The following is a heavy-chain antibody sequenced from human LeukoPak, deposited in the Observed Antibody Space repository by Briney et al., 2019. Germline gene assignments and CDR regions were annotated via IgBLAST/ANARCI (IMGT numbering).Heavy chain of an antibody. J-gene: IGHJ3*02. CDR3: ARDPPYSYGYRAFDI. Sequence: ASVKVSCKASGGTFSSYAISWVRQAPGQGLEWMGWISAYNGNTNYAQKLQGRVTMTTDTSTSTAYMQLRSLRSDDTAVYYCARDPPYSYGYRAFDIWGQGTMVTVSS. CDR1: GGTFSSYA. D-gene: IGHD5-18*01. CDR2: ISAYNGNT. V-gene: IGHV1-18*01.